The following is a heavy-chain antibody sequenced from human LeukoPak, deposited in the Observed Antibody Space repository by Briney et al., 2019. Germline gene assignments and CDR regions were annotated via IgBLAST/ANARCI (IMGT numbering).Heavy chain of an antibody. Sequence: NPSQTLSLTCSVSGVSVSDGRYYWTWIRQHPGKGLEWIGYKYYSGSAKYNPSLKSRLTISIDTSKNQFSLQLSSVTAADTATYYCATPYCSSLSCLAVFNMWGQGTRVTVSS. D-gene: IGHD2-2*01. CDR1: GVSVSDGRYY. CDR2: KYYSGSA. J-gene: IGHJ3*02. V-gene: IGHV4-31*03. CDR3: ATPYCSSLSCLAVFNM.